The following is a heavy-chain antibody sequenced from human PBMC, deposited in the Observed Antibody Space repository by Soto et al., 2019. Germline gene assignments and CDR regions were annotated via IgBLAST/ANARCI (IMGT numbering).Heavy chain of an antibody. D-gene: IGHD3-10*01. CDR1: GGTFSSYT. CDR2: IIPILGIA. V-gene: IGHV1-69*02. J-gene: IGHJ4*02. CDR3: ARGGNSNYFDY. Sequence: QVQLVQSGAEVKKPGSSVKVSCKASGGTFSSYTISWVRQAPGQGLEWMGRIIPILGIANYAQKFQGRVTITADKSTSTAYMELSSLRSEDTAVYYCARGGNSNYFDYWGQGTLVTVSS.